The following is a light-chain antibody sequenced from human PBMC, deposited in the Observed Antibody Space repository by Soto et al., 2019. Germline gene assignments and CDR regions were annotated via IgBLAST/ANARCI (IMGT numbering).Light chain of an antibody. CDR2: EVI. V-gene: IGLV2-14*01. Sequence: QSALTQPASVSGSPGQSITISCTGTTSDVGGYHYVSWCQQHPGKAPKLLIYEVINRPSGISDRFSGSKSGNTASLTISGLQAEDEADYYCNSYTTSSTWVFGGGTKLTVL. J-gene: IGLJ3*02. CDR1: TSDVGGYHY. CDR3: NSYTTSSTWV.